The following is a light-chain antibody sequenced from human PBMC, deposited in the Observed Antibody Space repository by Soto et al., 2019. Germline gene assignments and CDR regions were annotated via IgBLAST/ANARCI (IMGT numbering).Light chain of an antibody. V-gene: IGLV2-23*02. CDR2: EVT. J-gene: IGLJ2*01. CDR1: SSDVGSYDL. CDR3: CSYANGNTLL. Sequence: QPVLTQPASVSGSPGQSITISCTGTSSDVGSYDLVSWYQHHPGTAPKLILYEVTKRPSGVSNRFSGSKSGNTASLTISGLHTEDDSHYYCCSYANGNTLLFGGGTKLTVL.